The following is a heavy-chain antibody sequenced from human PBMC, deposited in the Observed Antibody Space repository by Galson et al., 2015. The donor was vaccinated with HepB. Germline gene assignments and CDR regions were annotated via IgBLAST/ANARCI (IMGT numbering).Heavy chain of an antibody. CDR2: IYSGGTT. Sequence: SLRLSCAASGFSVSSNYMSWVRQAPGKGLEWVSVIYSGGTTYYADSVKGRFTISRDNSKNTLYLQMNSLRAEDTAVYYCARERLTSCYYPEYFQDWGQGTLVTVSS. CDR1: GFSVSSNY. D-gene: IGHD3-22*01. CDR3: ARERLTSCYYPEYFQD. J-gene: IGHJ1*01. V-gene: IGHV3-53*01.